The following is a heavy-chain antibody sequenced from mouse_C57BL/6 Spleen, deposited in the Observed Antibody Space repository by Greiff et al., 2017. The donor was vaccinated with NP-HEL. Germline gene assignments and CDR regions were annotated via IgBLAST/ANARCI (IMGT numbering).Heavy chain of an antibody. J-gene: IGHJ2*01. CDR3: ARSGDSSDY. V-gene: IGHV1-54*01. CDR2: INPGSGGT. Sequence: QVQLKQSGAELVRPGTSVKVSCKASGYAFTNYLIEWVKQRPGQGLEWIGVINPGSGGTNYNEKFKGKATLTADKSSSTAYMQLSSLTSEDSAVYFCARSGDSSDYWGQGTTLTVSS. CDR1: GYAFTNYL. D-gene: IGHD3-2*02.